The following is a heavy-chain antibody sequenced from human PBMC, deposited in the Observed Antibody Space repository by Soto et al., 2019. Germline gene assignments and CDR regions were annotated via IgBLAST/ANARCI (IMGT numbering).Heavy chain of an antibody. V-gene: IGHV1-3*01. CDR1: GYTFTSYA. D-gene: IGHD6-19*01. J-gene: IGHJ6*02. Sequence: ASVKVSCKASGYTFTSYAMHWVRQAPGQRLEWMGWINAGNGNTKYSQKFQGRVTITRDTSASTAYMELSSLRSEDTAVYYCARGGSGWYCYYGMDVWGQGTTVTVSS. CDR2: INAGNGNT. CDR3: ARGGSGWYCYYGMDV.